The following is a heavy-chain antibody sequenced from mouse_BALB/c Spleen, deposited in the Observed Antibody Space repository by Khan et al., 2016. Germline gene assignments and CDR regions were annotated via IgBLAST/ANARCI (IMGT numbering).Heavy chain of an antibody. Sequence: EVKLLESGGGLVQPGGSLKLSCAASGFEFSRYWMSWVRQAPGKGLEWIGEINPDSSTINYTPSLKDKFIISRDNAKNTLYLQMSKVRSEDTDLYYCARLGYYGTMDYWGQGTSVTVSS. CDR2: INPDSSTI. CDR1: GFEFSRYW. J-gene: IGHJ4*01. CDR3: ARLGYYGTMDY. D-gene: IGHD1-1*01. V-gene: IGHV4-1*02.